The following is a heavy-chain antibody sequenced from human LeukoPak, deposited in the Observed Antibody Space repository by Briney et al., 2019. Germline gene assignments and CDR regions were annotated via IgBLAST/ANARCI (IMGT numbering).Heavy chain of an antibody. CDR2: ISAYNGNT. J-gene: IGHJ4*02. V-gene: IGHV1-18*01. Sequence: ASVKVSCKASGYTITSYGISWVRQAPGQGLEWMGWISAYNGNTNYAQKFQGRVTMTTDTSTSTVYMELRSLRSDDTAVYYCAKGDFWSGPGHYFDYWGQGTLVTVSS. CDR1: GYTITSYG. CDR3: AKGDFWSGPGHYFDY. D-gene: IGHD3-3*01.